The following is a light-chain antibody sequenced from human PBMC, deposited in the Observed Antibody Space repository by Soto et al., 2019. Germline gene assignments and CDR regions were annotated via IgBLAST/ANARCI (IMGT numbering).Light chain of an antibody. J-gene: IGKJ1*01. CDR2: DAS. CDR1: QGVSSY. CDR3: QQYGTSPTWT. V-gene: IGKV3-11*01. Sequence: EIMLEQSPATLSLSPGERATLSCRASQGVSSYLAWYQQKPGQAPRLLIYDASNRATGIPARFSGSGSGTDFTLTISRLEPEDFAVYYCQQYGTSPTWTFGQGTKVDIK.